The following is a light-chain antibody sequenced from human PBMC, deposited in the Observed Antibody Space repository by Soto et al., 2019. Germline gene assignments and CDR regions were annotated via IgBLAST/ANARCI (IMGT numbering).Light chain of an antibody. CDR3: QQYGSPPYT. Sequence: EIVLTQSPGTLSLSPGERATLSCRASQSVSSNFLAWYQQKPGQAPRLLIYGASSRATGIPDRFSGSGSGTDFTLTISRLEPEDFAMYYCQQYGSPPYTFGQGTKLEIK. CDR1: QSVSSNF. V-gene: IGKV3-20*01. CDR2: GAS. J-gene: IGKJ2*01.